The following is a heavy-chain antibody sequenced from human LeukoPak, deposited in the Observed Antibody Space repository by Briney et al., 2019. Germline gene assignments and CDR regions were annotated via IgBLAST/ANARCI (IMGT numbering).Heavy chain of an antibody. CDR2: IYTDGTT. Sequence: SETLSLTCTVSGAYIYNFYWSWIRQPAGKGPEWIGHIYTDGTTKYNPSLKSRVTMSADATKDQFSLKLTSVTAADTAVYYCAKAAGGTFDPWGPGTLVIVSS. J-gene: IGHJ5*02. V-gene: IGHV4-4*07. D-gene: IGHD1-26*01. CDR1: GAYIYNFY. CDR3: AKAAGGTFDP.